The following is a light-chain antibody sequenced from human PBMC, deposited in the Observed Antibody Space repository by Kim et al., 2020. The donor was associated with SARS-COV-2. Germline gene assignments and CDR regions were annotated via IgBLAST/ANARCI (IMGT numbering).Light chain of an antibody. CDR3: QAWDSSIVV. Sequence: SYELTQPHSVSVSPGQTASITCSGDELGDKYACWYQQKPGQSPVLVIYQDDKRPSGIPERFSGSNSGNAATLTISGTQAMDEADYYCQAWDSSIVVFGTG. J-gene: IGLJ1*01. V-gene: IGLV3-1*01. CDR2: QDD. CDR1: ELGDKY.